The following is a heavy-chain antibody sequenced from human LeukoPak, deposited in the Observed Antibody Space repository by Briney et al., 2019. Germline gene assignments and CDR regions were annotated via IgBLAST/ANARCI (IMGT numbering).Heavy chain of an antibody. CDR3: ARDLGYYGSGSSRFDP. J-gene: IGHJ5*02. D-gene: IGHD3-10*01. CDR2: IDPSDSYT. CDR1: GYGFTSYW. Sequence: GGGLRISFKGSGYGFTSYWISWVRRMPGKGLGWRGRIDPSDSYTNYSPSFQGHVTISADKSISTAYLQWSSLKASDTAMYYCARDLGYYGSGSSRFDPWGQGTLVTVSS. V-gene: IGHV5-10-1*01.